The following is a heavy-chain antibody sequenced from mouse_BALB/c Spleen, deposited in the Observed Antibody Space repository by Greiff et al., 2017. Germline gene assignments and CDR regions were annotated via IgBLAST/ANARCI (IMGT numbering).Heavy chain of an antibody. Sequence: EVKLVESGGGLVKPGGSLKLSCAASGFTFSDYYMYWVRQTPEKRLEWVATISDGGSYTYYPDSVKGRFTISRDNAKNNLYLQMSSLKSEDTAMYYCARAFTKGLDDWGQGTTLTVSS. CDR2: ISDGGSYT. CDR3: ARAFTKGLDD. J-gene: IGHJ2*01. V-gene: IGHV5-4*02. D-gene: IGHD2-12*01. CDR1: GFTFSDYY.